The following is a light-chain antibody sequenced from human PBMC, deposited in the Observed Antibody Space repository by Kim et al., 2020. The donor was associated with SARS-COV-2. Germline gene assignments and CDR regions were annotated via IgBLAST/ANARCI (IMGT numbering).Light chain of an antibody. Sequence: TLAAYVGYRVTSACRASQSISSWLAWYQQKPGKSPMFLIYTAPSLESGVPSRCSGSRSVTEFTFTISSLQPDDFATYYCHQYNSYTVGQGTKLEI. CDR1: QSISSW. CDR2: TAP. V-gene: IGKV1-5*03. CDR3: HQYNSYT. J-gene: IGKJ2*01.